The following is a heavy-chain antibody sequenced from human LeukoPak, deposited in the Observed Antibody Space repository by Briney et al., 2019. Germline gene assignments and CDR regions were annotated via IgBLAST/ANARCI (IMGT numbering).Heavy chain of an antibody. CDR1: GFKFDAYA. V-gene: IGHV3-9*01. CDR2: ISWNGGFM. Sequence: PGRSLRLSCAGSGFKFDAYAIHWVRQPPGKGLEWLSIISWNGGFMDYADSVKGRFTISRDNVKNSLYLDMNSLRPEDTAFYYCAKVRGTYSSGFYLDSWGQGTLVTVSS. CDR3: AKVRGTYSSGFYLDS. D-gene: IGHD6-19*01. J-gene: IGHJ4*02.